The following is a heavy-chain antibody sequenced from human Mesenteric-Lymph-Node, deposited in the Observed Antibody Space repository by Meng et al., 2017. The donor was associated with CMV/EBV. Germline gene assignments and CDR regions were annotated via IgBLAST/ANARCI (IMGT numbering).Heavy chain of an antibody. V-gene: IGHV3-33*06. CDR2: VWYEGSNDK. CDR1: GFAFRSHT. D-gene: IGHD4-17*01. CDR3: AKQVYVGGDYGMGYFDY. J-gene: IGHJ4*02. Sequence: GGSLRLSCVASGFAFRSHTMHWVRQAPGKGLEWVAVVWYEGSNDKYYADSVRGRFTITRDNFKNTLYLQMNSLRAEDTAVYYCAKQVYVGGDYGMGYFDYWGQGTLVTVSS.